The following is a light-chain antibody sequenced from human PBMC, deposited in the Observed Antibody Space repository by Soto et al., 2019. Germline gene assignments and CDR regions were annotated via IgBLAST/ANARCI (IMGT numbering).Light chain of an antibody. J-gene: IGKJ4*01. V-gene: IGKV1-13*02. CDR1: QGISND. Sequence: TQSPFPLSVSPGDRVTISCRASQGISNDLGWFQQKPGQAPRLLIYGGSTWPSGVPERFSGSGPVTDFTLTISSLEPEDFAVYYCQQNGSSPRTFGEGTKVDIK. CDR2: GGS. CDR3: QQNGSSPRT.